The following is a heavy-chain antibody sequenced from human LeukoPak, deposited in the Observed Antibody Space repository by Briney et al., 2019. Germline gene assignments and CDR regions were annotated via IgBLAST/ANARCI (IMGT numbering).Heavy chain of an antibody. V-gene: IGHV4-61*05. Sequence: SETLSLTCTVPGGSISSSSYYWGWIRQPPGKGLEWIGYIYYSGYTNYNPSLKSRVTISVDTSKNQFSLKLSSVTAADTAVYYCARTTMVRGTYYMDVWGKGTTVTISS. CDR1: GGSISSSSYY. CDR2: IYYSGYT. D-gene: IGHD3-10*01. J-gene: IGHJ6*03. CDR3: ARTTMVRGTYYMDV.